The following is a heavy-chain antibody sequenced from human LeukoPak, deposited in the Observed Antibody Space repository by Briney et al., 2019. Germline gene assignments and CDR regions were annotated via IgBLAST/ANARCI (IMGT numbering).Heavy chain of an antibody. Sequence: ETLSLTCAVYGGSFSGYYWSWIRQPPGKGLEWIGEIKLRMGANYNPSLKSRVTISVDTSKNQFSLRLSSVTAADTAVYYCARGRTHPGIAVSWRGLGYYFDYWGPGTPVSVSS. CDR1: GGSFSGYY. D-gene: IGHD6-19*01. V-gene: IGHV4-34*01. CDR3: ARGRTHPGIAVSWRGLGYYFDY. J-gene: IGHJ4*02. CDR2: IKLRMGA.